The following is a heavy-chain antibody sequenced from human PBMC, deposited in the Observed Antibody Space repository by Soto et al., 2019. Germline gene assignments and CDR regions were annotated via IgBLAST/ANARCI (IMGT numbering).Heavy chain of an antibody. CDR3: ARAGYYYDSSGYYKFDHRDAFDI. Sequence: ASVKVSCKASGGTFSSYTISWVRQAPGQGLEWMGWISAYNGNTNYAQKLQGRVTMTTDTSTSTVYMELRSLRSDDTAVYYCARAGYYYDSSGYYKFDHRDAFDIWGQGTMVTVSS. J-gene: IGHJ3*02. V-gene: IGHV1-18*01. CDR1: GGTFSSYT. CDR2: ISAYNGNT. D-gene: IGHD3-22*01.